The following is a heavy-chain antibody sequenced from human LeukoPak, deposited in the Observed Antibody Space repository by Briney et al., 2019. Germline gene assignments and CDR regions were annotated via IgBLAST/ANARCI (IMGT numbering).Heavy chain of an antibody. CDR3: AKVAVEYYYGSGSFDY. V-gene: IGHV3-30*18. CDR2: ISYDGSNK. Sequence: GGSLRLSCAASGFTFSSYGMHWVRQAPGKGLEWVAVISYDGSNKYYADSVKGRFTISRDNSKNTQYLQMNSLRAEDTAVYYCAKVAVEYYYGSGSFDYWGQGTLVTVSS. J-gene: IGHJ4*02. CDR1: GFTFSSYG. D-gene: IGHD3-10*01.